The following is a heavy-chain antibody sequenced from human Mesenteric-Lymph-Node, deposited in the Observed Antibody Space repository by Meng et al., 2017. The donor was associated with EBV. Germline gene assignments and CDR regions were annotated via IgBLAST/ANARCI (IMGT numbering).Heavy chain of an antibody. D-gene: IGHD2-21*01. V-gene: IGHV1-69*01. CDR2: TIPVLGTT. CDR3: TSGSGTYSPFAF. J-gene: IGHJ4*02. CDR1: GGIFSSYA. Sequence: QGELVQSGGGGEQPGSSVEVSCKASGGIFSSYAISWVRQATGQGLEWMGGTIPVLGTTTYAQSFQGRVAITAADESTTTVYMEVRSLKPEDTAIYFCTSGSGTYSPFAFWGQGTLVTVSS.